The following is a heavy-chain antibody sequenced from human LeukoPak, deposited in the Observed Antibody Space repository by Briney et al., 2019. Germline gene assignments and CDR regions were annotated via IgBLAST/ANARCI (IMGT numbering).Heavy chain of an antibody. Sequence: PSETLSLTCAVSGGSISSTNWWSWVHQPPGKGLEWIGEIYHSGSTNYNPSLKSRVIISVDKSKNQFSLKLSSVTAADTAVYYCTGNGYYSLEYWGQGALVTVSS. V-gene: IGHV4-4*02. CDR3: TGNGYYSLEY. CDR1: GGSISSTNW. J-gene: IGHJ4*02. D-gene: IGHD3-3*01. CDR2: IYHSGST.